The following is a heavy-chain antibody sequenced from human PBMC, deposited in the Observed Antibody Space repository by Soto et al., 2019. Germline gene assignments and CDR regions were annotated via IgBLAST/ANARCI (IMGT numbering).Heavy chain of an antibody. V-gene: IGHV1-2*04. D-gene: IGHD2-8*01. CDR1: GYSFTDYH. J-gene: IGHJ6*02. CDR3: ARGDSTDCSNGVCSFFYNHDMDV. Sequence: RASVKVSCKASGYSFTDYHIHWVRQAPGQGLEWLGRINPKSGGTSTAQKFQGWVTMTTDTSISTASMELTRLTSDDTAIYYCARGDSTDCSNGVCSFFYNHDMDVLG. CDR2: INPKSGGT.